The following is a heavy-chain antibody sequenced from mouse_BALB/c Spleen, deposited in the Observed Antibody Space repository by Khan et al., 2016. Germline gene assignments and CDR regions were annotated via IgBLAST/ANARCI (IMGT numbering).Heavy chain of an antibody. CDR2: ISDGGSYT. CDR3: ARDGNYWYVDV. V-gene: IGHV5-4*02. D-gene: IGHD2-1*01. CDR1: GFTFSDYY. Sequence: EVVRVESGGGLVKPGGSLKLSCAASGFTFSDYYMYWVRQTPEKRLEWVATISDGGSYTYYPDSVKGRFTISRDNAKNNLYLQMSSLKSEDTAMYYCARDGNYWYVDVWGAGTTVTVSS. J-gene: IGHJ1*01.